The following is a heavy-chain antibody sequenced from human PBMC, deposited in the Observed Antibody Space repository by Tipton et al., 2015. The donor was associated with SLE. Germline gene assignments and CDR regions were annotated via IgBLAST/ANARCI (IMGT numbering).Heavy chain of an antibody. CDR2: IYYSGST. J-gene: IGHJ4*02. V-gene: IGHV4-39*06. CDR1: GGSISSSSYY. CDR3: AHANWGTNFDY. Sequence: TLSLTCTVSGGSISSSSYYWAWIRQPPGKGLEWIGSIYYSGSTCYNPSLESRVTISVDTSKNQFPLKLSSVTAADTAVFYCAHANWGTNFDYWGQGTLVTVSS. D-gene: IGHD7-27*01.